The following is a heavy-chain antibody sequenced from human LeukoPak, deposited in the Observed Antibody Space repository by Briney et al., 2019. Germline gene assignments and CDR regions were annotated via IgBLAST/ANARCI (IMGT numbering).Heavy chain of an antibody. V-gene: IGHV3-48*01. CDR2: ISSSSSTI. CDR3: ARAYGLGSNRKNYYFDY. J-gene: IGHJ4*02. D-gene: IGHD3-10*01. CDR1: AFTFSSYS. Sequence: GGSLRLSCAASAFTFSSYSVNWVRQAPGKGLEWVSYISSSSSTIYYADSVKGRFTISRDNAKNSLYLQMNSLRAEDTAVYYCARAYGLGSNRKNYYFDYWGQGTLVTVSS.